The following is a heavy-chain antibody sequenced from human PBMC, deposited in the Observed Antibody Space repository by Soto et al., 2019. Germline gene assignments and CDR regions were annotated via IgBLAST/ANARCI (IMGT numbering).Heavy chain of an antibody. Sequence: SETLSLTCTVSGGSISSSSYYWGWIRQPPGKGLEWIGSIYYSGSTYYNPSLKSRVTIPVDTSKNQFSLKLSSVTAADTAVYYCARLGVVVVAARFDPWGQGTLVTVSS. CDR1: GGSISSSSYY. V-gene: IGHV4-39*01. D-gene: IGHD2-15*01. CDR3: ARLGVVVVAARFDP. CDR2: IYYSGST. J-gene: IGHJ5*02.